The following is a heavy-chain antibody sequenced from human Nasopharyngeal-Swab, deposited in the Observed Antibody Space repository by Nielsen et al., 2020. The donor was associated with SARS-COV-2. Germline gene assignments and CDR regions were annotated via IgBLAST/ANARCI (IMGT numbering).Heavy chain of an antibody. Sequence: GASLKISCAASGFTFSSYSMNCARQAPGKGLEWVSSINSGSNYIYYADSLRGRFTISRDNAKKSLYLQMNSLRADDTAVYYCARDSVLRYFYPWGQGTLVTVSS. D-gene: IGHD3-9*01. V-gene: IGHV3-21*01. CDR2: INSGSNYI. CDR1: GFTFSSYS. CDR3: ARDSVLRYFYP. J-gene: IGHJ5*02.